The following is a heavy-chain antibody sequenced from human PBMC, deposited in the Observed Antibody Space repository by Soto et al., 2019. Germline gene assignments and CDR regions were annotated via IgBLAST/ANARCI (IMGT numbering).Heavy chain of an antibody. D-gene: IGHD2-21*02. V-gene: IGHV4-34*01. CDR3: ARGICSCYCYDAEPKPFYY. CDR1: GGSFSRYY. J-gene: IGHJ6*01. CDR2: INHSGST. Sequence: SEALSVTWAGSGGSFSRYYWIWFRQPPGKGLKWIGEINHSGSTNYNPSLKSRVTISVDTSKNQFSLKLSSVTAADTAVYYCARGICSCYCYDAEPKPFYY.